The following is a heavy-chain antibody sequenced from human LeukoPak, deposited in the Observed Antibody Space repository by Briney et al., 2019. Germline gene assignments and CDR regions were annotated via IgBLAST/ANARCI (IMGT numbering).Heavy chain of an antibody. CDR3: ARDGSGEWPIGY. J-gene: IGHJ4*02. D-gene: IGHD3-10*01. V-gene: IGHV3-7*01. CDR1: GFTFSSKW. Sequence: GGSLRLSCAASGFTFSSKWMSWVRQAPGKGLEWVANIKYDGSEKYYVDSVKGRFTISRDDAKNSLYLQMNSLRAEDTAVYYCARDGSGEWPIGYWGQGTLVTVSS. CDR2: IKYDGSEK.